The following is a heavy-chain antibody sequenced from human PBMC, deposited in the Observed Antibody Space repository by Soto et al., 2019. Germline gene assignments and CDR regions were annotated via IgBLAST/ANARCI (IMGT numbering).Heavy chain of an antibody. CDR2: IYHSGST. J-gene: IGHJ6*02. CDR1: GYSISSGYY. CDR3: ARGHYYYGMDV. V-gene: IGHV4-38-2*01. Sequence: SETLSLTCAVSGYSISSGYYWGWIRQPPGKGLEWIGSIYHSGSTYYTPSLKSRLTMSMDRANDHFSLNLTSVTAADTAVYFCARGHYYYGMDVWGQGITVTVSS.